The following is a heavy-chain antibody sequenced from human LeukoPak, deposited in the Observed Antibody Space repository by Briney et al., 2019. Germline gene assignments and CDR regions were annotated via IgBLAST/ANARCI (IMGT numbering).Heavy chain of an antibody. CDR3: ARERTRGYYYDSSGPGWFDP. CDR2: ISDSGRSM. J-gene: IGHJ5*02. V-gene: IGHV3-21*06. CDR1: GFTFRSYS. D-gene: IGHD3-22*01. Sequence: PGGSLRLSCAASGFTFRSYSMSWVRQAPGKGLEWVSSISDSGRSMDYADSVKGRFTISRDYSKNSLYLQMNSLRADDTAVYYCARERTRGYYYDSSGPGWFDPWGQGTLVTVSS.